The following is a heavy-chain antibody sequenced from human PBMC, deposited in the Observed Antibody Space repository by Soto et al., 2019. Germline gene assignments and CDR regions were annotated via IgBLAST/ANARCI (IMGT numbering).Heavy chain of an antibody. V-gene: IGHV2-26*01. J-gene: IGHJ5*02. D-gene: IGHD2-2*01. CDR3: ALIKDCSRTDCYLASFDP. Sequence: QVTLKESGPVVVKPTETLTLTCTVSGFSLSNTRLGVSWIRPPPGKALEWLAHIFSNDEKSYSTSLKNRLTTSKDNSRSQVVLTMTNVDPVDSATYYCALIKDCSRTDCYLASFDPWGQGTLVTVSS. CDR1: GFSLSNTRLG. CDR2: IFSNDEK.